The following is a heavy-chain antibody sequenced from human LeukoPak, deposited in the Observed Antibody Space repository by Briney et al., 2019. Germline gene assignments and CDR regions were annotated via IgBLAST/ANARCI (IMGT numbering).Heavy chain of an antibody. V-gene: IGHV1-8*01. CDR2: MNPNSGNT. J-gene: IGHJ4*02. Sequence: GASVKVSCKASGDTSTSYDINWVRQATGQGLEWMGWMNPNSGNTGYAQKFQGRVTMTRNTSISTAYMELSSLRFEDTAVYYCARGRRSRENRYYFDYWGQGTLVTVSS. CDR1: GDTSTSYD. D-gene: IGHD1-26*01. CDR3: ARGRRSRENRYYFDY.